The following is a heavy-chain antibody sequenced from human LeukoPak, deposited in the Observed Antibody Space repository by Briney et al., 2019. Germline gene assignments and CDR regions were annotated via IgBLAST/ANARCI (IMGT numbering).Heavy chain of an antibody. D-gene: IGHD2-2*02. J-gene: IGHJ6*02. CDR2: INHSGST. CDR1: GGSFSGYY. Sequence: SETLSLTCAVYGGSFSGYYWSWIRQPPGKGLEWIGEINHSGSTNYNPSLKSRVTISVDTSKNQFSLKLSSVTAADTAVYYCARGYIVVVPAAIVQSSYYCYGMDVWGQGTTVTVSS. V-gene: IGHV4-34*01. CDR3: ARGYIVVVPAAIVQSSYYCYGMDV.